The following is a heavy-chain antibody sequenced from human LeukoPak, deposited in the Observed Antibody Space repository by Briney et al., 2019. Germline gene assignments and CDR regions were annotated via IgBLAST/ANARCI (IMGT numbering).Heavy chain of an antibody. CDR3: ARGVNSSGYHY. CDR2: INPNSGGT. CDR1: GYTFTGYY. D-gene: IGHD3-22*01. V-gene: IGHV1-2*02. J-gene: IGHJ4*02. Sequence: ASAKVSCKASGYTFTGYYMRWVRQAPGQGLEWMGWINPNSGGTNYAQKFQGRVTMTRDTSISTAYMELSRLRSDDKAVYYCARGVNSSGYHYWGQGTLVTASS.